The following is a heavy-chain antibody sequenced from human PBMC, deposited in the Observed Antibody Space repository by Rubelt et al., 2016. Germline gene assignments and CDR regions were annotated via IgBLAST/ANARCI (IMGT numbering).Heavy chain of an antibody. CDR3: ASSVASISWRYFFDH. CDR1: GFTFSSYG. J-gene: IGHJ4*02. CDR2: IAVSSGFN. Sequence: EVQLLASGEDLIQPGGSLRISCAASGFTFSSYGMHCVRQAPGRGLEWVSTIAVSSGFNTYGDSVKGRLHISRGNSKKTLYLQMSSRRAEETAVYYCASSVASISWRYFFDHWGQGTLVTVSA. D-gene: IGHD6-13*01. V-gene: IGHV3-23*01.